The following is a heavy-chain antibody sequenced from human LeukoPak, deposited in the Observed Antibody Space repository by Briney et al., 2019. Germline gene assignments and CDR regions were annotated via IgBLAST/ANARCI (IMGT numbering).Heavy chain of an antibody. CDR2: ISGSGSGT. Sequence: GGSLRLSCAASGFTFSNYGMSWVRQAPGKGLEWVSAISGSGSGTYYADSVKGRITISRDNSKNTLFLQMNSLRAEDTAVYYCARDGIRYCSGGSCYGTDYWGQGTLVTVSS. CDR1: GFTFSNYG. D-gene: IGHD2-15*01. J-gene: IGHJ4*02. CDR3: ARDGIRYCSGGSCYGTDY. V-gene: IGHV3-23*01.